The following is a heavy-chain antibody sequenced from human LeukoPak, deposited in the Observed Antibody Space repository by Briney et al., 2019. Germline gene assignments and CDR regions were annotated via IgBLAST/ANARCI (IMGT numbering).Heavy chain of an antibody. CDR2: IIPIFGTA. J-gene: IGHJ6*01. CDR1: GGTFSSYA. V-gene: IGHV1-69*13. Sequence: SVKVSCKASGGTFSSYAISWVRQAPGQGLEWMGGIIPIFGTANYAQKFQGRVTITADESASTAYMELSSLRSEDTAVYYCARMYYYDSSGYYYYYYGMDVWGQGTTVTVSS. CDR3: ARMYYYDSSGYYYYYYGMDV. D-gene: IGHD3-22*01.